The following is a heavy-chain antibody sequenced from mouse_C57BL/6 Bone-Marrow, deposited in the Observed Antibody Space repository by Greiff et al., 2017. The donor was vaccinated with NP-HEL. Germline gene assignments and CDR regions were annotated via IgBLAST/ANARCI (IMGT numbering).Heavy chain of an antibody. CDR3: ARNILREAMGG. V-gene: IGHV1-7*01. CDR2: INPSSGYT. Sequence: QVQLQQSGAELAKPGASVKLSCKASGYTFTSYWMHWVKQRPGQGLEWIGYINPSSGYTKYNQKFKDKATLTADKSSSTAYMQLRSLTYEDSAVYYCARNILREAMGGWGQGTSVTVSS. J-gene: IGHJ4*01. CDR1: GYTFTSYW. D-gene: IGHD1-1*01.